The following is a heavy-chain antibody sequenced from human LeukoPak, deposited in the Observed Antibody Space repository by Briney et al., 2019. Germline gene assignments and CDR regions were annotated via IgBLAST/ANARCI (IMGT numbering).Heavy chain of an antibody. V-gene: IGHV3-23*01. Sequence: PGGSLRLSCAASGFTFSSYAMSWVRQAPGKGLEWVSAISGSGGSTYYADSVKGRFTISRDNSKNTLYLQMNSPRAEDTAVYYCAKDRRAVASSYYFDYGGQGPLVTVSA. D-gene: IGHD6-19*01. CDR3: AKDRRAVASSYYFDY. CDR2: ISGSGGST. J-gene: IGHJ4*02. CDR1: GFTFSSYA.